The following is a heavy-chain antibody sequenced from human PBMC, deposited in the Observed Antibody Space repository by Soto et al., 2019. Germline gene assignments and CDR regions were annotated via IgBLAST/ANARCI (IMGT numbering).Heavy chain of an antibody. CDR2: IYPGDSDT. CDR1: GYSFTSYW. J-gene: IGHJ3*02. D-gene: IGHD3-10*01. CDR3: ATHYGSGSYYGAPDAFDI. Sequence: PGESLKISCKGSGYSFTSYWIGWVRQMPGKGLEWMGIIYPGDSDTRYSPSFQGQVTISADKSISTAYLQWSSLKASDTAMYYCATHYGSGSYYGAPDAFDIWGQGTMVTVSS. V-gene: IGHV5-51*01.